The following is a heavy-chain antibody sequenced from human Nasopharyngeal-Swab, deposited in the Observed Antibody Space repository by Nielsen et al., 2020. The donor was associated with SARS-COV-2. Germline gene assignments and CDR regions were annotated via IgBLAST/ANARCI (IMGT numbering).Heavy chain of an antibody. Sequence: GESLKISCAASGFTFSSYAMSWVRQAPGKGLEWVSAISGSGGSTYYADSVKGRVTISRDNSKNTLYLQMNSLRAEDTAVYYCAKDLEDYYDSSGLVYGMDVWGQGTTVTVSS. J-gene: IGHJ6*02. V-gene: IGHV3-23*01. CDR2: ISGSGGST. CDR3: AKDLEDYYDSSGLVYGMDV. CDR1: GFTFSSYA. D-gene: IGHD3-22*01.